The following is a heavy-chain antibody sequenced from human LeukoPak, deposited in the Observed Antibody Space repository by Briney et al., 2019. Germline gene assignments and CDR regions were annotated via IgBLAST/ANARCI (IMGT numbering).Heavy chain of an antibody. CDR2: ISAYNGNT. V-gene: IGHV1-18*01. CDR1: GYTFTSYG. CDR3: ARVVVVPAAIPPYYYYMDV. D-gene: IGHD2-2*02. J-gene: IGHJ6*03. Sequence: GASVKVSCKASGYTFTSYGISWVRQAPGQGLEWMGWISAYNGNTNYAQKLQGRVTMTTDTSTSTAYMELRSLRSDDTAVYYCARVVVVPAAIPPYYYYMDVWGKGTTVTVSS.